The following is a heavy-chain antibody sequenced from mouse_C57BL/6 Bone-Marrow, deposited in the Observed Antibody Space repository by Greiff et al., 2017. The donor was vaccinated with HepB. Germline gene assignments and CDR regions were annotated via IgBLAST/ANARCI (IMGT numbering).Heavy chain of an antibody. Sequence: VQLQQSGAELVRPGASVKLSCKASGYTFTDYYINWVKQRPGQGLEWIARIYPGSGNTYYNEKFKGKATLTAEKSSSTAYMQLSSLTSEDSAVYFCARDPITTVVATNYFDYWGQGTTLTVSS. CDR3: ARDPITTVVATNYFDY. V-gene: IGHV1-76*01. J-gene: IGHJ2*01. D-gene: IGHD1-1*01. CDR2: IYPGSGNT. CDR1: GYTFTDYY.